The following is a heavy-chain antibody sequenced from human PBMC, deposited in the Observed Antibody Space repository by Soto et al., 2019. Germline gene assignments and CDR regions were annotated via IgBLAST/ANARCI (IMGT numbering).Heavy chain of an antibody. CDR2: ISDYNGNT. Sequence: QVQLVQSGAEVKKPGASVKVSCKASGYSFTTYGISWVRQAPGQGLEWMGWISDYNGNTNYEKKFQGRVTMTTDTSTGTAYMELKSLRSDDTAVYYCAREGYYSGSESYSPPRYYGMDVWGQGTTVTVS. CDR1: GYSFTTYG. CDR3: AREGYYSGSESYSPPRYYGMDV. V-gene: IGHV1-18*01. D-gene: IGHD3-10*01. J-gene: IGHJ6*02.